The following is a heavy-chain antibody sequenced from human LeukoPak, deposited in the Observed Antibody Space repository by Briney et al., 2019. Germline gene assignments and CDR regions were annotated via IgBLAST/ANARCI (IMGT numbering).Heavy chain of an antibody. CDR2: ISSSGSTI. V-gene: IGHV3-48*03. D-gene: IGHD1-7*01. CDR3: ARVGSGTTGRYRGFDY. J-gene: IGHJ4*02. CDR1: GFTFSSYE. Sequence: PGGSLRLSCAASGFTFSSYEMNWVRQAPGKGLEWVSYISSSGSTIYYADSVKGRFTISRDNAKNSLYLQMNSLRAEDTAVYYCARVGSGTTGRYRGFDYWGQGTLVTVSS.